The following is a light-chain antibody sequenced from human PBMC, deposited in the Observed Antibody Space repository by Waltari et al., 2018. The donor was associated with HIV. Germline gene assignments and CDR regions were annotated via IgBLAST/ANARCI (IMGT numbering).Light chain of an antibody. CDR1: QSVLYRSNNKNY. CDR2: WAS. Sequence: DTVMTQSPDSLAVSLGERATIHCTSSQSVLYRSNNKNYLAWYQQKPGQPPKLLIYWASTRESGVPDRFSGSGSGTDFTLTISSLQAEDVAVYYCQQYYGGPYTFGQGTKLEIK. V-gene: IGKV4-1*01. CDR3: QQYYGGPYT. J-gene: IGKJ2*01.